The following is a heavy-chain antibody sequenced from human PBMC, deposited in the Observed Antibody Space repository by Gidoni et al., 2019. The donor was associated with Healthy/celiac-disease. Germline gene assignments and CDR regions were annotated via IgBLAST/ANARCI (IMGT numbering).Heavy chain of an antibody. CDR2: IYYSGST. CDR1: GGSISSSSYY. CDR3: ARDYYYGSGSYYEAPNFDY. J-gene: IGHJ4*02. Sequence: QLQLQESGPGLVKPSETLSLTCTVSGGSISSSSYYWGWIRQPPGKGLEWIGSIYYSGSTYYNPSLKSRVTISVDTSKNQFSLKLSSVTAADTAVYYCARDYYYGSGSYYEAPNFDYWGQGTLVTVSS. V-gene: IGHV4-39*07. D-gene: IGHD3-10*01.